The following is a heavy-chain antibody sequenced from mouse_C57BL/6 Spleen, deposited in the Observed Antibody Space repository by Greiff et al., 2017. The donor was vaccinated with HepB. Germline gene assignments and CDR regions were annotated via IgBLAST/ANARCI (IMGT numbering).Heavy chain of an antibody. CDR1: GYAFSSYW. CDR2: IYPGDGDT. Sequence: QVQLQQSGAELVKPGASVKISCKASGYAFSSYWMNWVKQRPGKGLEWIGQIYPGDGDTNYNGKFKGKATLTADKSSSTAYMQLSSLTSEDSAVYFCARRPDFTGFDYWGQGTTLTVSS. J-gene: IGHJ2*01. V-gene: IGHV1-80*01. CDR3: ARRPDFTGFDY.